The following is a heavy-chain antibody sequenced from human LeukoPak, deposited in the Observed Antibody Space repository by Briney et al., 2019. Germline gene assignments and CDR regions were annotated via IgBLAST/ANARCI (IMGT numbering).Heavy chain of an antibody. CDR1: GFSVSSNY. Sequence: PGGSLRLSCAASGFSVSSNYMSWVRQAPGKGLECVSVIYADGDTFYADSVKGRFTISRHNSKHTLYLQMNSLRSDDTAVYYCARVASRRWYFDLWGPGTLVTVSS. CDR3: ARVASRRWYFDL. J-gene: IGHJ2*01. CDR2: IYADGDT. V-gene: IGHV3-53*04.